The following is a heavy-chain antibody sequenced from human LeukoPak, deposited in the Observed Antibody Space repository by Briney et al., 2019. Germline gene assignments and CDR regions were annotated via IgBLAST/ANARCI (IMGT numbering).Heavy chain of an antibody. V-gene: IGHV3-74*01. CDR2: INDDGSDT. J-gene: IGHJ4*02. CDR1: GFTFKLYW. D-gene: IGHD6-13*01. Sequence: PGGSLRLSCAASGFTFKLYWMHWVRQVPGKRPVWVSRINDDGSDTIYADSVRGRFTISRDDAKNTVYLQMNNLRAEDTAVYYCARGGDTAAGTGAFDYWGQGTLVTVSS. CDR3: ARGGDTAAGTGAFDY.